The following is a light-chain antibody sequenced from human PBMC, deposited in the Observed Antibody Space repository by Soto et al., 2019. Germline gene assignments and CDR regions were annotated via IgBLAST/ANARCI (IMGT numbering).Light chain of an antibody. J-gene: IGKJ1*01. Sequence: EVFLTRSPGTHSISPGERATLSCRASQSISSTYLAWYQQKPGQAPRLLIYGASSRATGIPDRFSASGSGTDFTLTISRLDAEGFGVYYLQQFHGSPPTFVLGTKVDIK. CDR3: QQFHGSPPT. CDR1: QSISSTY. CDR2: GAS. V-gene: IGKV3-20*01.